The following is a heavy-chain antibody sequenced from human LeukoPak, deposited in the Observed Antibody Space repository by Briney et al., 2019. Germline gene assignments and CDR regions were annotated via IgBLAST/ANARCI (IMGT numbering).Heavy chain of an antibody. CDR1: GGSISSYY. D-gene: IGHD2-2*01. J-gene: IGHJ6*03. CDR2: IYYRGRT. CDR3: ARGWYCSSTSCYPCYMDV. Sequence: SEXXSLTCTVSGGSISSYYWSWIGQPPGKGLEGIGYIYYRGRTNYNPSLKSGVTISVETTKNKFSLKLSSVTAADTAVYYCARGWYCSSTSCYPCYMDVWGKGTTVTVSS. V-gene: IGHV4-59*01.